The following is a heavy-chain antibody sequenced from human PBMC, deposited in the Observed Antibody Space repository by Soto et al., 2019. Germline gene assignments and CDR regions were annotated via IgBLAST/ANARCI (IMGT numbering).Heavy chain of an antibody. D-gene: IGHD4-4*01. CDR3: AKDRSPVEMATVFDY. Sequence: PGGSPRLSCAASGFTFSSYAMSWVRQAPGKGLEWVSAISGSGGSTYYADSVKGRFTISRDNSKNTLYLQMNSLRAEDTAVYYCAKDRSPVEMATVFDYWGQGTLVTVSS. V-gene: IGHV3-23*01. CDR2: ISGSGGST. J-gene: IGHJ4*02. CDR1: GFTFSSYA.